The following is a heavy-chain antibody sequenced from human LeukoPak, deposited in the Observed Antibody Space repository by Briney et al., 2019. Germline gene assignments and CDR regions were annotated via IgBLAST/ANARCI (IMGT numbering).Heavy chain of an antibody. D-gene: IGHD1-1*01. V-gene: IGHV3-53*05. CDR1: GFAVSSSY. Sequence: GGSLRLSCTASGFAVSSSYMSWVRQAAGKGLEWVSVIYSGGQTNYADSVKGRFTISRDTSRNTLSLQMNSLRAGDTAVYFCARGTTGATPASWGQGTLVTVSS. J-gene: IGHJ5*02. CDR3: ARGTTGATPAS. CDR2: IYSGGQT.